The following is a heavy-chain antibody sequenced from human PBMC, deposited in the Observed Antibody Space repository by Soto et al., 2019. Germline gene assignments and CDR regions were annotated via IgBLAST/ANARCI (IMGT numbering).Heavy chain of an antibody. V-gene: IGHV5-51*01. CDR3: VRGVHITAADAVDV. CDR2: IYAGDSDS. CDR1: GYSFTTYW. Sequence: GDSLKISCKGYGYSFTTYWIGWVRQIPGKGLEWMGIIYAGDSDSRYSPAFQGRLTISVDKSISTAYLQWSSLKASDTAMYFCVRGVHITAADAVDVWAQGKMDTVSS. D-gene: IGHD6-13*01. J-gene: IGHJ3*01.